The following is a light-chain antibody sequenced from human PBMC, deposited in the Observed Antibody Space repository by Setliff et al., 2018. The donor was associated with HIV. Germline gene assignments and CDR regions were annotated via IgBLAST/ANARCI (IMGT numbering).Light chain of an antibody. CDR1: SNDVGSYNY. J-gene: IGLJ1*01. CDR3: SSYTSTLYV. Sequence: QSALTQPASVSGAPGQSITISCTGASNDVGSYNYVSWYQQHPGKAPKLMIYDVTNRPSGVSDRFSGSKSGNTASLTISGLQAEDETDYYCSSYTSTLYVFGSGTKVTVL. CDR2: DVT. V-gene: IGLV2-14*03.